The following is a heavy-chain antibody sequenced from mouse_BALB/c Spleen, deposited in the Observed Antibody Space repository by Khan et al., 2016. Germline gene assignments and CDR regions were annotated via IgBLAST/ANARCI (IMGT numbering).Heavy chain of an antibody. CDR2: INPDSSMI. CDR1: GFDFSRYW. Sequence: AASGFDFSRYWMSWVRQAPGKGLEWIGEINPDSSMINYTPSLKDKFIISRDNAKNTLYLQMSKVRSEDTALYYCARRVNYSWFAYWGQGTLVTVSA. D-gene: IGHD2-1*01. V-gene: IGHV4-1*02. CDR3: ARRVNYSWFAY. J-gene: IGHJ3*01.